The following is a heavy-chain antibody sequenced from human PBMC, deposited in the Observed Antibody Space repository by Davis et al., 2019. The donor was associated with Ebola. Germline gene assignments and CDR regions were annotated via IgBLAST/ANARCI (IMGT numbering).Heavy chain of an antibody. CDR3: ARVPWFGELPIDY. CDR2: ININTANP. J-gene: IGHJ4*02. V-gene: IGHV7-4-1*02. CDR1: GYSFTTYG. D-gene: IGHD3-10*01. Sequence: AASVKVSCKASGYSFTTYGMNWVRQAPGQGLEWMGWININTANPTYAQGFTGRFVFSLDTSVSTAYLQISSLKAEDTAVYYCARVPWFGELPIDYWGQGTLVTVSS.